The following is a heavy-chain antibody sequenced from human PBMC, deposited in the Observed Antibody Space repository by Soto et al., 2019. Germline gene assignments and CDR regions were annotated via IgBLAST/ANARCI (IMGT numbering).Heavy chain of an antibody. D-gene: IGHD3-10*01. CDR1: GFIFSSYS. V-gene: IGHV3-21*01. CDR2: ITSSNSYI. Sequence: GGSLRLSCAASGFIFSSYSMSWVRQAPGKGLEWVSLITSSNSYIYYGDSVKGRFTISRDNAKKSLYLQMNSLRAEDTAVYYCARDGGRLYRGDHYFVYWGLATLGAVSS. CDR3: ARDGGRLYRGDHYFVY. J-gene: IGHJ4*02.